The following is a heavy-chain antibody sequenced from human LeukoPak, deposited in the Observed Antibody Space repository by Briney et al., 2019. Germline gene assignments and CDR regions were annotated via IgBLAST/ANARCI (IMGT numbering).Heavy chain of an antibody. V-gene: IGHV3-21*01. Sequence: GGSLRLSCAASGFTFSNYNMNWVRQAPGKGLEWVSSISTSSSYIYYADSVKGRFTISRDNAKNSLFLQMNSLRAEDTALHYCARGGDYGDFGDYWGQGTLVTVSS. D-gene: IGHD4-17*01. J-gene: IGHJ4*02. CDR3: ARGGDYGDFGDY. CDR2: ISTSSSYI. CDR1: GFTFSNYN.